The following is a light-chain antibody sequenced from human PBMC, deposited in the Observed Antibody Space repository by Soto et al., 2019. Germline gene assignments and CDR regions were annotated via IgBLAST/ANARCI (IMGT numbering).Light chain of an antibody. CDR2: KAS. J-gene: IGKJ1*01. CDR3: QQYNSYGT. Sequence: DIQMTQSPSTLSASVGDRVTITCRASQSIRSWLAWYQQKPGKAPKLLIYKASSLESGVPSRFSGSGSGTEFTLTISSLQPDDFATYYCQQYNSYGTFVQVTKVEIK. CDR1: QSIRSW. V-gene: IGKV1-5*03.